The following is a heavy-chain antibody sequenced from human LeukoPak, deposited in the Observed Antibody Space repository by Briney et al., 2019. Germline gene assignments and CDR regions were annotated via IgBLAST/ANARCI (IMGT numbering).Heavy chain of an antibody. CDR3: ARDSGDSSGYYLVY. Sequence: GGSLRLSCAASGFTFSTYAMHWVRQAPGKGLEWVAVISYDGSNKYYADSVRGRFTISRDNSKNTLYLQMNSLRAEDTAVYYCARDSGDSSGYYLVYWGQGTLVTVSS. J-gene: IGHJ4*02. V-gene: IGHV3-30*04. D-gene: IGHD3-22*01. CDR2: ISYDGSNK. CDR1: GFTFSTYA.